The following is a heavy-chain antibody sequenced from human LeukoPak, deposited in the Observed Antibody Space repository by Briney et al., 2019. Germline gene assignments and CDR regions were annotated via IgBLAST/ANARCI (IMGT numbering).Heavy chain of an antibody. Sequence: GGSLRLSCAASGFTFSSYWMHWVRQAPGKGLVWVSSIKTDENSTIYADSVKGRFTISRDNAKNTLYLQMNSLRAEDTAVYYCERDVTRNFDSGGRETLVTVSS. CDR1: GFTFSSYW. V-gene: IGHV3-74*01. CDR2: IKTDENST. J-gene: IGHJ4*02. CDR3: ERDVTRNFDS. D-gene: IGHD2-2*01.